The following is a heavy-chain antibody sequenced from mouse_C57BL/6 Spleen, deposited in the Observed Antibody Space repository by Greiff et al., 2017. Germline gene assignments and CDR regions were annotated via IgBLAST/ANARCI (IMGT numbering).Heavy chain of an antibody. J-gene: IGHJ2*01. CDR2: ISDGGSYT. D-gene: IGHD4-1*01. V-gene: IGHV5-4*01. CDR1: GFTFSSYA. Sequence: EVMLVESGGGLVKPGGSLKLSCAASGFTFSSYAMYWVRQTPEKRLEWVATISDGGSYTYYTDKVKGRFTISRDNAKNNLYLQMSHLKSEDTAMYYCAREGELGRSYFDYWGQGTTLTVSS. CDR3: AREGELGRSYFDY.